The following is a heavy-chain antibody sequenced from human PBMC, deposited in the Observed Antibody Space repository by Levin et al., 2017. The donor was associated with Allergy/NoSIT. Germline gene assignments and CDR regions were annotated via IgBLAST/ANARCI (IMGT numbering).Heavy chain of an antibody. Sequence: PGGSLRLSCTASGFTFGDYAMSWVRQAPGKGLEWVGFIRSKAYGGTTEYAASVKGRFTISRDDSKSIAYLQMNSLKTEDTAVYYCTRETRITMVQGARGYYYYYMDVWGKGTTVTVSS. D-gene: IGHD3-10*01. V-gene: IGHV3-49*04. CDR3: TRETRITMVQGARGYYYYYMDV. J-gene: IGHJ6*03. CDR2: IRSKAYGGTT. CDR1: GFTFGDYA.